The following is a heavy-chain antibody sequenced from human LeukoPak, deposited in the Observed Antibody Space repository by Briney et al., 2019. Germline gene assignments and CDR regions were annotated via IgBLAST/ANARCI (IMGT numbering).Heavy chain of an antibody. Sequence: PGGSLRLSCSASGFTFSSYAMHWVRQAPGKGLEYVSAISRNGGSTFYANSVKGRFTISRDNSKNTLYLQMGSLRAEDTAVYYCARGGRGHDFSPNYYYDLDVWGQGTTVTVSS. CDR1: GFTFSSYA. CDR3: ARGGRGHDFSPNYYYDLDV. J-gene: IGHJ6*02. D-gene: IGHD5-12*01. V-gene: IGHV3-64*01. CDR2: ISRNGGST.